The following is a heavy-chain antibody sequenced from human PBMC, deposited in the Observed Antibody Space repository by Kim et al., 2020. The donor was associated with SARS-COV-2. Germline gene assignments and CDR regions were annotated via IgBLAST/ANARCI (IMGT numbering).Heavy chain of an antibody. V-gene: IGHV4-34*01. CDR2: INHSGST. CDR3: AREVVRGRNYYYGMDV. D-gene: IGHD3-10*01. CDR1: GGSFSGYY. Sequence: SETLSLTCAVYGGSFSGYYWSWIRQPPGKGLEWIGEINHSGSTNYNPSLKSRVTISVDTSKNQFSLKLSSVTAADTAVYYCAREVVRGRNYYYGMDVWGQGTPVTVSS. J-gene: IGHJ6*02.